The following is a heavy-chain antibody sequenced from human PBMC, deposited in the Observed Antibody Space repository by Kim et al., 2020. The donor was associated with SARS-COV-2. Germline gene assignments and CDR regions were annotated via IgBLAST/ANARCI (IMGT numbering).Heavy chain of an antibody. Sequence: ASVKVSCKASGYTFTSYYMHWVRQAPGQGLEWMGIINPSGGSTSYAQKFQGRVTMTRDTSTSTVYMELSSLRSEDTAVYYCASAAAGDYVWGSYRPDAFDIWGQGTMVTVSS. CDR3: ASAAAGDYVWGSYRPDAFDI. CDR2: INPSGGST. CDR1: GYTFTSYY. V-gene: IGHV1-46*01. D-gene: IGHD3-16*02. J-gene: IGHJ3*02.